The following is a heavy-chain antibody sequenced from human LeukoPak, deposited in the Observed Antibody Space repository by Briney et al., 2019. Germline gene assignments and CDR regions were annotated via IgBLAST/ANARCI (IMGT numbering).Heavy chain of an antibody. D-gene: IGHD3-10*01. V-gene: IGHV1-69*06. Sequence: ASVKVSCKASGGTFSSYAISWVRQAPGQGLEWMGGIIPIFGTANYAQKFQGRVTITADKSTSTAYMELSSLRPEDTAVYYCARDHEAGSYYDYWGQGTLVTVSS. J-gene: IGHJ4*02. CDR3: ARDHEAGSYYDY. CDR1: GGTFSSYA. CDR2: IIPIFGTA.